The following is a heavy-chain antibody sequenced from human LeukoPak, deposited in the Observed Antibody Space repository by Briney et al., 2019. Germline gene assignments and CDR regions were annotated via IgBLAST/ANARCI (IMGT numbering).Heavy chain of an antibody. Sequence: SETESLNCTVSGGSISSYYWSWIRQPAGKGLEWIGRIYTSGSTNYNPSLKSRVTMSVDTSKNQFSLKLSSVTAADTAVYYCARSSSSRSSFSYWGQGTLVTVSS. D-gene: IGHD2/OR15-2a*01. CDR2: IYTSGST. CDR3: ARSSSSRSSFSY. CDR1: GGSISSYY. J-gene: IGHJ4*02. V-gene: IGHV4-4*07.